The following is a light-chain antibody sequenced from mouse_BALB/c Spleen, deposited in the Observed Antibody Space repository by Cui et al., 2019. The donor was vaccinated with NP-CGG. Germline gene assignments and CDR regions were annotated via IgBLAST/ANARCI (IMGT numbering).Light chain of an antibody. CDR3: ALWYRKQWV. J-gene: IGLJ1*01. V-gene: IGLV1*01. CDR1: TGAITTNNY. Sequence: QAVVTQESALTTSPGETVTLTCRSSTGAITTNNYANWVQEKPDHLFTGLIDGTKKRGPSVPARFSGSLIGDKAALTITGAQTEDGAIFFCALWYRKQWVFGGGTKLTVL. CDR2: GTK.